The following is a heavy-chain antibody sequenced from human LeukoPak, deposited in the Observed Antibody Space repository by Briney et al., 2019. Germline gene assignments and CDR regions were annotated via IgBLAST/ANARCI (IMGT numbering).Heavy chain of an antibody. J-gene: IGHJ5*02. CDR2: IYYSGST. Sequence: SETLSLTCTVSGGSISSYYWSWIRQPPGKGLEWIGYIYYSGSTNYNPSLKSRVTISVDTSKNQFSLKLSSVTAADTAVYYCARGGVAGTGDNWFDPWGQGTLVTVSS. CDR3: ARGGVAGTGDNWFDP. CDR1: GGSISSYY. D-gene: IGHD6-19*01. V-gene: IGHV4-59*01.